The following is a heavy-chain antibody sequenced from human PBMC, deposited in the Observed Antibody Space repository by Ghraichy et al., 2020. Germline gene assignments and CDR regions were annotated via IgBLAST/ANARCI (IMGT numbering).Heavy chain of an antibody. CDR3: ARGPYSSSWYYPYYYYYGMDV. Sequence: SETLSLTCAVSGGSISSSNWWSWVRQPPGKGLEWIGEIYHSGSTNYNPSLKSRVTISVDKSKNQFSLKLRHVTAADTAVYYCARGPYSSSWYYPYYYYYGMDVWGQGTTVTVSS. J-gene: IGHJ6*02. D-gene: IGHD6-13*01. CDR1: GGSISSSNW. CDR2: IYHSGST. V-gene: IGHV4-4*02.